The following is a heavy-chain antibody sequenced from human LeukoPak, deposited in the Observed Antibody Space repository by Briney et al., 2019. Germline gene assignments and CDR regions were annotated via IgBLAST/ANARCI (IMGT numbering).Heavy chain of an antibody. Sequence: SETLSLTCAVYGGSFSGYYWSWIRQPPGKGLEWIGEINHSGSTNYNPSLKSRVTIPVDTSKNQFSLKLSSVTAADTAVYYCARARVRVFDYWGQGTLVTVSS. CDR3: ARARVRVFDY. J-gene: IGHJ4*02. CDR1: GGSFSGYY. CDR2: INHSGST. V-gene: IGHV4-34*01. D-gene: IGHD1-1*01.